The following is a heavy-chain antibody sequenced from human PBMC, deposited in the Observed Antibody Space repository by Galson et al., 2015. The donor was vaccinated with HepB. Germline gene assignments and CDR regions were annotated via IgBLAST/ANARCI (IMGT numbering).Heavy chain of an antibody. D-gene: IGHD3-3*01. J-gene: IGHJ3*02. CDR1: GFSLSTSGVG. CDR2: IYWDDDK. CDR3: AHRSSITIFGVVTDFDI. V-gene: IGHV2-5*02. Sequence: PALVKPTQTLTLTCTFSGFSLSTSGVGVGWIRQPPGKALEWLALIYWDDDKRYSPSLKSRLTITKDTSKNQVVLTMTNMEPVDTATYYCAHRSSITIFGVVTDFDIWGQGTMVTVSS.